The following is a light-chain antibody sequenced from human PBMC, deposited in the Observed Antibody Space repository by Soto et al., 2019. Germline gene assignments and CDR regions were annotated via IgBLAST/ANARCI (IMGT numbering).Light chain of an antibody. CDR2: DAS. J-gene: IGKJ2*01. Sequence: DIQMTQSPSFLSASVGDRVTITCRASQAISNYLNWYQQKPGKAPKLLIYDASKLETGVPPRFSGSGSGTDFTFTISSLQPEDIATYYCQQYDNLPYTFGQGTKVEIK. CDR1: QAISNY. CDR3: QQYDNLPYT. V-gene: IGKV1-33*01.